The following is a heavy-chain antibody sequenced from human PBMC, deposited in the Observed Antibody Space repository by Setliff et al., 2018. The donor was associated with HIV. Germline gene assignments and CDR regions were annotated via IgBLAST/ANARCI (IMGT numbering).Heavy chain of an antibody. D-gene: IGHD6-19*01. J-gene: IGHJ5*02. CDR3: AREWQWLA. CDR2: VNADNGNT. Sequence: RASEKVSCKASGYPFTSYALHWVRQAHGQRLGWMGWVNADNGNTKYSEKFQGRVTITRDTAASTVYLELSSLKSEDTAVYYCAREWQWLAWGQGTLVTVSS. V-gene: IGHV1-3*01. CDR1: GYPFTSYA.